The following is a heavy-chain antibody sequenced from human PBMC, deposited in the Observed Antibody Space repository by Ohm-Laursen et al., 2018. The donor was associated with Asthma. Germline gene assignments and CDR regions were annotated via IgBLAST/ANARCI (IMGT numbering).Heavy chain of an antibody. CDR1: GGSINNFY. J-gene: IGHJ5*02. D-gene: IGHD2/OR15-2a*01. Sequence: TLSLTCNVSGGSINNFYWHWIRQPPGKGLEWIGYIHDSGNTQYNPSLKSRVTILLDTSKRQFSLSLNSASAADTAVYYCARGVVSRTTPNWFDPWGQGTLVTVSS. CDR2: IHDSGNT. CDR3: ARGVVSRTTPNWFDP. V-gene: IGHV4-59*01.